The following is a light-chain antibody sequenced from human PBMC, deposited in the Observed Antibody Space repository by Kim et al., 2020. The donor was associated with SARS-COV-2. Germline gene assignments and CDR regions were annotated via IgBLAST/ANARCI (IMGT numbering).Light chain of an antibody. Sequence: VSPGQAASITCSGDKLGDKYACWYQQKPDHSPLLVIYQDSKRPSGIPERFSGSNSGNTATLTISGTQAMDEADYYCQAWDSSTDVVFGGGTQLTVL. CDR3: QAWDSSTDVV. J-gene: IGLJ2*01. CDR2: QDS. CDR1: KLGDKY. V-gene: IGLV3-1*01.